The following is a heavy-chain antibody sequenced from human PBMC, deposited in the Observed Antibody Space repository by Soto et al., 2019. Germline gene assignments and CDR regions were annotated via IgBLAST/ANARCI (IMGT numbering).Heavy chain of an antibody. J-gene: IGHJ5*02. D-gene: IGHD4-17*01. CDR2: IYYSGST. Sequence: SETLSLTCTVSGGSISSGGYYWSWIRQHPGKGLEWIGYIYYSGSTYYNPSLKSRVTISVDTSKNQFSLKLSSVTAADTAVYYCARGIKYGVYSRWFDPWGQGTLVTVSS. V-gene: IGHV4-31*03. CDR3: ARGIKYGVYSRWFDP. CDR1: GGSISSGGYY.